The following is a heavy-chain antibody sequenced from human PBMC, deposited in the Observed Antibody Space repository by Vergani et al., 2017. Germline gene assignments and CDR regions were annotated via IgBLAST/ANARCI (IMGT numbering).Heavy chain of an antibody. Sequence: EVLLLESGGGLVQPGGSLRLSCVASGFPFSSNAMSWVRQAPGKGREWVSSISGSGGSTYYADSVKGRFTISRDNPKNTLYLQMNSLRAEDSAIYYCAKAAVTTISLFDYWGQGTLVTVSS. J-gene: IGHJ4*02. CDR3: AKAAVTTISLFDY. CDR1: GFPFSSNA. V-gene: IGHV3-23*01. D-gene: IGHD5-12*01. CDR2: ISGSGGST.